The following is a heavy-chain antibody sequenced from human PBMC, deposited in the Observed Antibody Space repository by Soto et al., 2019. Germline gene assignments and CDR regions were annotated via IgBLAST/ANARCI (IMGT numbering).Heavy chain of an antibody. V-gene: IGHV4-39*01. J-gene: IGHJ4*02. Sequence: TLSLTCSFSVGSISSSSYYCCCIPQPPGKGLEWIGNIYYSGNTFYNPSLKSRVTIPVDTSKNQFYLHLTSVTAADTAIFYCASIAAPGTTHFDYWGQGTLVTVSS. CDR3: ASIAAPGTTHFDY. D-gene: IGHD6-13*01. CDR1: VGSISSSSYY. CDR2: IYYSGNT.